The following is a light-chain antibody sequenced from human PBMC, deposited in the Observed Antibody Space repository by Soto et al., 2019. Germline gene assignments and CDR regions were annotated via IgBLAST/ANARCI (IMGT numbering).Light chain of an antibody. V-gene: IGKV1-5*03. CDR2: KAS. J-gene: IGKJ4*01. CDR3: QQYNSYSLT. Sequence: DIQMTQSPSTLSASVGDRVTIACRASQSISSWLAWYQQKPGKAPKLLIYKASSLESGVPSRFSGSGSGTEFTLTISSLQPDDFATYYCQQYNSYSLTFGGGTKVEIK. CDR1: QSISSW.